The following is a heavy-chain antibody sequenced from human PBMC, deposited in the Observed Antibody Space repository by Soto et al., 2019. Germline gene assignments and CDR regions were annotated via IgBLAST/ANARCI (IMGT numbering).Heavy chain of an antibody. J-gene: IGHJ4*02. V-gene: IGHV3-23*01. Sequence: EVQLLESGGGLVQPGGSLRLSCAASGFTFSSYAMSWVRQAPGKGLEWVSAISGSGGSTYYADSVKGRFTISRDNAKNTLYLQMNSRRAEDTAVYYCAKDIGIAVAGLDYWGQGTLVTVAS. CDR1: GFTFSSYA. D-gene: IGHD6-19*01. CDR3: AKDIGIAVAGLDY. CDR2: ISGSGGST.